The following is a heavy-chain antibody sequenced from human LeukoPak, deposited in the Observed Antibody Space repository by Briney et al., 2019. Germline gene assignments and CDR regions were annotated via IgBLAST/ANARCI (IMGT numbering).Heavy chain of an antibody. D-gene: IGHD3-3*01. J-gene: IGHJ6*03. CDR3: ARDEWPRGKLTPYYYYYYMDV. CDR1: GGTFSSYD. CDR2: IIPIFGTA. Sequence: GASVKVSCKASGGTFSSYDIRWVRQAPGQGLEWMGGIIPIFGTANSAQKFQGRVTITADESTSTAYMELSSLRSEDTAVYYCARDEWPRGKLTPYYYYYYMDVWGKGTTVTISS. V-gene: IGHV1-69*13.